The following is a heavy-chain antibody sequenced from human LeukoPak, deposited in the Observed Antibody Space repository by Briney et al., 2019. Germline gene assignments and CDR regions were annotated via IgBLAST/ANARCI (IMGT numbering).Heavy chain of an antibody. CDR1: GFTFSSYA. D-gene: IGHD6-13*01. J-gene: IGHJ4*02. Sequence: SGGSLRLSCAASGFTFSSYAMSWVRQAPGKGLEWVSVISGSGGTTLFADSVKGRFTISRDNSKNTLYLQMNSLRAEDTAVYYCARGKGSTWPTPQAYYFDYWGQGTLVTVSS. CDR3: ARGKGSTWPTPQAYYFDY. CDR2: ISGSGGTT. V-gene: IGHV3-23*01.